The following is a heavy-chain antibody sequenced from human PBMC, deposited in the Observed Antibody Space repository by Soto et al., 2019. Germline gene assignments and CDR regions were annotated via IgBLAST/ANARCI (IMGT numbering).Heavy chain of an antibody. CDR2: IYYSGST. D-gene: IGHD2-15*01. V-gene: IGHV4-59*01. CDR1: GGSISSYY. CDR3: ARGQNIVVVVAATRSEYWFDP. J-gene: IGHJ5*02. Sequence: SETLSLTYTVSGGSISSYYWSWIRHPPGKGLEWFGYIYYSGSTNYTPSLKSRVTISVDTYKNQFSLKLSSVTAADRAVYYCARGQNIVVVVAATRSEYWFDPWGQGTLVTVS.